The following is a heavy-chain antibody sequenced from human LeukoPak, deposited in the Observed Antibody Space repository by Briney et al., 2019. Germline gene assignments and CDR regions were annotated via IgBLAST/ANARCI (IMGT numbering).Heavy chain of an antibody. CDR1: GFTISSYW. V-gene: IGHV3-23*01. J-gene: IGHJ4*02. D-gene: IGHD1-1*01. CDR2: ISGSDGST. Sequence: GGSLRLSCAASGFTISSYWMSWVRQAPGKGLEWVSAISGSDGSTYYADSVKGRFTISRDNSKNTLYLLMNSLRAEDTAVYYCAKRPHPGDFIPLYYFDYWGQGTLVTVSS. CDR3: AKRPHPGDFIPLYYFDY.